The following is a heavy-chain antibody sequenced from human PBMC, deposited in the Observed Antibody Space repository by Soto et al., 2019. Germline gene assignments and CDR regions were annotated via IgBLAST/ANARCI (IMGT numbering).Heavy chain of an antibody. CDR2: ISWNSGSI. Sequence: GGSLRLSCAASGFTFDDYAMHWVRQAPGKGLEWVSGISWNSGSIGYADSVKGRFTISRDNAKNSLYLQMNSLRAEDTALYYCAKDSSGWPAPYAFDIWGPGTMVTVSS. CDR3: AKDSSGWPAPYAFDI. D-gene: IGHD6-19*01. J-gene: IGHJ3*02. V-gene: IGHV3-9*01. CDR1: GFTFDDYA.